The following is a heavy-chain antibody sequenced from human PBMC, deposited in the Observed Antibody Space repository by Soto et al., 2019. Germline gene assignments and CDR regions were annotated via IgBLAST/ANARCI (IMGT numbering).Heavy chain of an antibody. CDR2: INYRGST. V-gene: IGHV4-34*01. CDR1: GGSFTGYY. CDR3: ARTGKFYYYDTTGLPYDP. J-gene: IGHJ5*02. D-gene: IGHD3-22*01. Sequence: PSDTLSLTCAVYGGSFTGYYWTWIRQTPGKGLEWIGEINYRGSTYYNPSLESRITMAVDTSKNQFSLKLSSVTAADTAVYFCARTGKFYYYDTTGLPYDPWGPGILVTVSS.